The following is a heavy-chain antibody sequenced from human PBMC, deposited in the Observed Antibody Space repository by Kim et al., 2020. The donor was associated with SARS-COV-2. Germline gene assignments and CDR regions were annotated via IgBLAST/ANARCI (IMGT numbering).Heavy chain of an antibody. CDR2: ISGSGGST. J-gene: IGHJ4*02. Sequence: GGSLRLSCAASGFTFSSYAMSWVRQAPGKGLEWVSAISGSGGSTYYADSVKGRFTISRDNSKNTLYLQMNSLRAEDTAVYYCAKDYYDSSGYYYDPDYWGQGTLVTVSS. CDR3: AKDYYDSSGYYYDPDY. D-gene: IGHD3-22*01. V-gene: IGHV3-23*01. CDR1: GFTFSSYA.